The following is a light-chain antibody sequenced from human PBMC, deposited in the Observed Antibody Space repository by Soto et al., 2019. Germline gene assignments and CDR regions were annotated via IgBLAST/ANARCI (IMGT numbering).Light chain of an antibody. CDR2: DVS. Sequence: QSALTQPASVSGSPGQSITISCTGTSSDVGGYNYVSWYQQHPGKAPKLMIYDVSNRPSGVSNRFSGSRSGNTAAMTISGFQAEDESDYDCSSYTSSSSYVFGTGTKVTVL. CDR3: SSYTSSSSYV. CDR1: SSDVGGYNY. J-gene: IGLJ1*01. V-gene: IGLV2-14*01.